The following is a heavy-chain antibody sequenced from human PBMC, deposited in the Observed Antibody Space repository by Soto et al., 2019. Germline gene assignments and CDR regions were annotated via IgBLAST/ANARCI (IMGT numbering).Heavy chain of an antibody. J-gene: IGHJ4*02. CDR2: INAANGNT. V-gene: IGHV1-3*01. D-gene: IGHD4-17*01. Sequence: ASVKVSCKASGYTFTSYALHWVRQAPGQRLEWMGWINAANGNTKFSQKFKGKVTIKRDTSASTAKMELRSLRSEDTAVYYCARGPFYGDYTIDYWGQGTLVTVSS. CDR1: GYTFTSYA. CDR3: ARGPFYGDYTIDY.